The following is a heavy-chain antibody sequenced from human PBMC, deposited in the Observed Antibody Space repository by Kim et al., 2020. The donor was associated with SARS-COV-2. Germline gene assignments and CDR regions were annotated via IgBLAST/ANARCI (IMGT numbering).Heavy chain of an antibody. CDR3: ARDWYFDL. J-gene: IGHJ2*01. V-gene: IGHV1-8*01. Sequence: SGNTGYAQKFQGRVTMTRNTSISTAYMELSSLRSEDTAVYYCARDWYFDLWGRGTLVTVSS. CDR2: SGNT.